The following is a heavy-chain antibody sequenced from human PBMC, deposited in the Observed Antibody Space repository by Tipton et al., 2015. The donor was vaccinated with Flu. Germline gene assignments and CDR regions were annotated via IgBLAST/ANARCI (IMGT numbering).Heavy chain of an antibody. V-gene: IGHV4-39*07. J-gene: IGHJ4*02. CDR1: GGSVSSSDFY. CDR2: IFHSGTT. Sequence: TLSLTCIVSGGSVSSSDFYWGWVRQPPGKGPEWIGSIFHSGTTYYDLSLQSRVTISLDTSKNQFSLKMKSVTVADTAVYYCTRQVEAATRSSSWGQGTLVTVSS. D-gene: IGHD2-15*01. CDR3: TRQVEAATRSSS.